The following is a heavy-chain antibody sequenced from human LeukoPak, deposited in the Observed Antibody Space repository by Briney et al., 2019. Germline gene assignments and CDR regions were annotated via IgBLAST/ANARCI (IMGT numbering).Heavy chain of an antibody. CDR1: GFTFSNDW. D-gene: IGHD4-23*01. CDR3: ASSTTVVTAGPFDI. CDR2: VNADESIT. Sequence: PGGSLRLSCVASGFTFSNDWMFWVRQAPGKGLVWVSRVNADESITDYADSVKGRFTISRDNAKNSLYLQMNSLRAEDTAVYYCASSTTVVTAGPFDIWGQGTMVTVSS. J-gene: IGHJ3*02. V-gene: IGHV3-74*01.